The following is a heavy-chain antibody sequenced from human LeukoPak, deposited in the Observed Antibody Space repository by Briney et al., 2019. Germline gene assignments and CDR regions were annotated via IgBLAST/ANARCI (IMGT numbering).Heavy chain of an antibody. CDR2: ISSSGTAI. CDR3: PSGAQYLSSFHY. V-gene: IGHV3-48*03. CDR1: GFTLSSCG. J-gene: IGHJ4*02. D-gene: IGHD1-26*01. Sequence: PGGSLRLSCVAFGFTLSSCGMDWVRQAPGKGLEWVSYISSSGTAIYYADSVKGRFTISRDSAKNSLYLEMNSLRAEDAAVYYCPSGAQYLSSFHYWGQGTLVTVSS.